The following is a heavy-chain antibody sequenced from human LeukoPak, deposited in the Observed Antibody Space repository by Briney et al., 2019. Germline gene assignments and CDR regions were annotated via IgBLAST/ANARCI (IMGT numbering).Heavy chain of an antibody. J-gene: IGHJ4*02. D-gene: IGHD6-13*01. CDR3: ARGAAAGHTFDY. CDR1: GGTFSSYA. V-gene: IGHV1-69*05. Sequence: GSSVKVSCKASGGTFSSYAISWVRQAPGQGLEWMGGTIPIFGTANYAQKFQGRVTITTDESTSTAYMELSSLRSEDTAVYYCARGAAAGHTFDYWGQGTLVTVSS. CDR2: TIPIFGTA.